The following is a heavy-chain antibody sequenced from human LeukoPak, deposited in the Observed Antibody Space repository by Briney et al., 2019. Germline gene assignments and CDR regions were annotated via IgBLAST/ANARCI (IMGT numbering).Heavy chain of an antibody. Sequence: GGSLRLSCAASGFTFSSYWMHWVRQAPGKGLVWVSRINTDGSSTSYADSVKGRFTISRDNAKNTLYLQMNSLRAEDTAVYYCARASPLGGYCSSTSCPRAFDYWGQGTLVTVSS. CDR1: GFTFSSYW. D-gene: IGHD2-2*01. J-gene: IGHJ4*02. CDR2: INTDGSST. V-gene: IGHV3-74*01. CDR3: ARASPLGGYCSSTSCPRAFDY.